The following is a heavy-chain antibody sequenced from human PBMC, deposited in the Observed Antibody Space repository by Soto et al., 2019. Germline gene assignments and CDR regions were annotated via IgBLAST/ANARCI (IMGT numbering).Heavy chain of an antibody. CDR3: ARVVAGSIMVRWFDP. D-gene: IGHD2-15*01. Sequence: TLSLTCTVSGGSISSGGYYWSWIRQHPGKGLEWIGCIYYSGSTYYNPSLKSRVTISVDTSKNQFSLKLSSVTAADTAVYYCARVVAGSIMVRWFDPWGQGTLVTVSS. V-gene: IGHV4-31*03. CDR2: IYYSGST. J-gene: IGHJ5*02. CDR1: GGSISSGGYY.